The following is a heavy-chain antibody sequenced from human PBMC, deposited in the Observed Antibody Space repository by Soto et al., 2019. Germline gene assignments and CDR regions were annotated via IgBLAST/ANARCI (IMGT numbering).Heavy chain of an antibody. CDR1: GYSFTSYW. CDR3: AAYYYGMDV. J-gene: IGHJ6*02. Sequence: PGYSLQISCKGSGYSFTSYWINWVRQRPGKGLEWMGRIDPSASYTKYSPSFQGHVTISADKSIRPAYLQWRSLKASDTAMYYCAAYYYGMDVWAQGTTVTVSS. V-gene: IGHV5-10-1*01. CDR2: IDPSASYT.